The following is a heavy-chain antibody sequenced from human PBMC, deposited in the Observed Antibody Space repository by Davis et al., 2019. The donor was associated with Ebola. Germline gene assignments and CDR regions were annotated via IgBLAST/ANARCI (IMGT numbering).Heavy chain of an antibody. V-gene: IGHV1-18*01. J-gene: IGHJ4*02. Sequence: ASVKVSCKASGYTFTSYGISWVRQAPGQGLEWMGWISAYNGNTNYAQKFQGWVTMTRDTSISTAYMELSRLRSDDTAVYYCARDLVATAWGYWGQGTLVTVSS. CDR2: ISAYNGNT. D-gene: IGHD5-12*01. CDR3: ARDLVATAWGY. CDR1: GYTFTSYG.